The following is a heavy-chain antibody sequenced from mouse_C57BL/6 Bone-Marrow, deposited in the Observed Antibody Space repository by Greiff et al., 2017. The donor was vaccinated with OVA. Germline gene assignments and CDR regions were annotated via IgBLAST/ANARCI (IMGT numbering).Heavy chain of an antibody. CDR2: IHPNSGST. Sequence: QVQLQQPGAELVKPGASVKLSCKASGYTFTSYWMHWVKQRPGQGLEWIGMIHPNSGSTNYNEKFKSKATLTVDKSSSTAYMQLSSLTSEDSAVYYCALYYYGSRGRDYWGQGTSVTVSS. J-gene: IGHJ4*01. CDR3: ALYYYGSRGRDY. CDR1: GYTFTSYW. V-gene: IGHV1-64*01. D-gene: IGHD1-1*01.